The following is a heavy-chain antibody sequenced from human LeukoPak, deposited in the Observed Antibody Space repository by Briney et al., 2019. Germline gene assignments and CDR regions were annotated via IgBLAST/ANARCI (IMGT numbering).Heavy chain of an antibody. CDR3: ARDFYSDNRGAFDY. V-gene: IGHV1-8*01. Sequence: GASVKVSCKASGYTFTSYDINWVRQATGQGLEWMGWMNPNSGNTGYAQKFQGRVTMTRNTSISTAYMELSSLRSEDTAVYYCARDFYSDNRGAFDYWGQGTLLTVSS. CDR1: GYTFTSYD. D-gene: IGHD3-22*01. CDR2: MNPNSGNT. J-gene: IGHJ4*02.